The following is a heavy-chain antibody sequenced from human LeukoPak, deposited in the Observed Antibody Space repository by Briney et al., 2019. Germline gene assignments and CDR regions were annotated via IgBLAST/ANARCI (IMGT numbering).Heavy chain of an antibody. CDR1: GGSLSSYY. Sequence: PSETLSLTCTVSGGSLSSYYWSWIRQPAGKGLEWIGRISTSGNTNYNPSLKSRVAMSVDTSKNQFSLKLSSVTAADTAGYYCARGVYYDVWSGYYSGAFDIWGQGTMVTVSS. CDR2: ISTSGNT. D-gene: IGHD3-3*01. CDR3: ARGVYYDVWSGYYSGAFDI. V-gene: IGHV4-4*07. J-gene: IGHJ3*02.